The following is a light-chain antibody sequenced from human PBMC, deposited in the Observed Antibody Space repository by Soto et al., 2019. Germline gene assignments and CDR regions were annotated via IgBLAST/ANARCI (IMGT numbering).Light chain of an antibody. CDR3: QQAYSFPIT. Sequence: DIQLTQSPSSVSASVGERVTITCRASQGIGRYLVWYQQKPGKAPKLLIYTASTLESGVPGRFSGSGSGTDFKLTISRLQPEDIATYYCQQAYSFPITFGQGTRLDIK. J-gene: IGKJ5*01. CDR2: TAS. V-gene: IGKV1D-12*01. CDR1: QGIGRY.